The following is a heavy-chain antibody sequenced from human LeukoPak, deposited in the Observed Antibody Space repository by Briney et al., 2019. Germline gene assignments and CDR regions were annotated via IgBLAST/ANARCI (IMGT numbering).Heavy chain of an antibody. CDR1: GGSISSSSYY. CDR2: IYYSGST. CDR3: ARVDYGALFGFDI. V-gene: IGHV4-39*07. Sequence: PSETLSLTCTVSGGSISSSSYYWGWIRQPPGKGLEWIGSIYYSGSTYYNPSLKSRVIISVDTSKNQFSLRLSSVTAADASVYYCARVDYGALFGFDIWGQGTVVTVSS. J-gene: IGHJ3*02. D-gene: IGHD4-17*01.